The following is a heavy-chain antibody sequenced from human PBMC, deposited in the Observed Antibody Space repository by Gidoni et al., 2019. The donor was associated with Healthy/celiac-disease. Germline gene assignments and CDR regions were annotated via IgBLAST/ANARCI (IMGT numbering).Heavy chain of an antibody. CDR1: GYTFTGSY. J-gene: IGHJ6*02. Sequence: QVQLVQSGAEVKKPGASVKVSCKASGYTFTGSYMHWVRQAPGQGLEWMGWINPNSGGTNYAQKVQGRVTMTRDTSISTAYMELSRLRSDDTAVYYCARDQVVVVPAAAQYYYYGMDVWGQGTTVTVSS. V-gene: IGHV1-2*02. CDR2: INPNSGGT. CDR3: ARDQVVVVPAAAQYYYYGMDV. D-gene: IGHD2-2*01.